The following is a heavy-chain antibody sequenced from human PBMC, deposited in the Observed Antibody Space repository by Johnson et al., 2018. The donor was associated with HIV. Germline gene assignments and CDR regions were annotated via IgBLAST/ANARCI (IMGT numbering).Heavy chain of an antibody. J-gene: IGHJ3*02. CDR1: GLTFSSYG. Sequence: VQLVESGGGVVQPGRSLRLSCAASGLTFSSYGMHWVRQAPGKGLEWVSAISGSGGSTYYADSVKGRFTISRDNSKNTLYLQINSLRAEDTAVYYCAKDMRPVRGWGGGSYRGVSDAFDIWGQGTMVTVSS. CDR2: ISGSGGST. D-gene: IGHD1-26*01. CDR3: AKDMRPVRGWGGGSYRGVSDAFDI. V-gene: IGHV3-23*04.